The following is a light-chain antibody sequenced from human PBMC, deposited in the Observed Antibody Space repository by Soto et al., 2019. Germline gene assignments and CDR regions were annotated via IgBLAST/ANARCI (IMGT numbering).Light chain of an antibody. Sequence: DIQMTQSPSSLSASVGDRVTITCLASQSISNYLNWYQEKPGKDPKILIYGASSLQSGVPSRFSGSGSGTDFTLTISSLQPEDFATYYCQQSYSNPITFGGGTKVEIK. CDR3: QQSYSNPIT. V-gene: IGKV1-39*01. J-gene: IGKJ4*01. CDR2: GAS. CDR1: QSISNY.